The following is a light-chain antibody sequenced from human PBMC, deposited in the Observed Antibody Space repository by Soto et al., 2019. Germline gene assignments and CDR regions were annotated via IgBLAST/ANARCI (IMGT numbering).Light chain of an antibody. CDR3: QQLNSYPPL. CDR1: QGISSY. V-gene: IGKV1-9*01. CDR2: AAS. Sequence: DIQLTQSPSFLSASVGDRVTITCRASQGISSYLAWYQQKPGKAPKLLIYAASTLQSGVPSRFSGSGSGTEFPLTISRLQPEDFATYYCQQLNSYPPLFGQGTKVEIK. J-gene: IGKJ1*01.